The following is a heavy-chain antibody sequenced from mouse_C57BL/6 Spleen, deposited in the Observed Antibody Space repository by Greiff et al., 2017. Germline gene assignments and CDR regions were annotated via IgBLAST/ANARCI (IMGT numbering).Heavy chain of an antibody. V-gene: IGHV7-4*01. CDR3: VKAVPGTWFAY. Sequence: EVQLVEPGGGLVQPGASLRLSCAASGFTFTDYYMSWVRQPPGKAPEWLALIRNKANGYTTAYTASVKGRFAISRDNSQNILYLQMNTVRAEDSATDYWVKAVPGTWFAYGGQGTLVTVSA. J-gene: IGHJ3*01. CDR1: GFTFTDYY. D-gene: IGHD4-1*01. CDR2: IRNKANGYTT.